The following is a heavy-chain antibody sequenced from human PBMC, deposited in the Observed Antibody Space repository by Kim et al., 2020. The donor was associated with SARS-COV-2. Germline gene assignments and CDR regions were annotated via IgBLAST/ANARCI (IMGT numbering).Heavy chain of an antibody. CDR1: VGSFSGYY. V-gene: IGHV4-34*01. Sequence: SETLSLTCAVYVGSFSGYYWTWIRQPPGRGLEWIGEISHSGSTNYNPSLTSRVTISVDTSKNQFSLKLNSVTAADRGVYFYARGRYGSGRDYYFDYWGRG. CDR2: ISHSGST. CDR3: ARGRYGSGRDYYFDY. J-gene: IGHJ4*02. D-gene: IGHD6-19*01.